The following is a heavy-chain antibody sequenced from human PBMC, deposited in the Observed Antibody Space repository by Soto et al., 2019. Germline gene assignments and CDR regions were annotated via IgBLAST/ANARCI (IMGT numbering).Heavy chain of an antibody. CDR1: GGSVSDNT. CDR3: ARRGNILTSYYDIWFDP. D-gene: IGHD3-9*01. Sequence: SETLFLTCTVSGGSVSDNTWSWIRQPPGKGLEYIGYIHYTGSTNSNPSLKSRVTISVDTSRNQFSLKLSSVTAADTAVYYCARRGNILTSYYDIWFDPWGQGTLVTVSS. J-gene: IGHJ5*02. V-gene: IGHV4-59*08. CDR2: IHYTGST.